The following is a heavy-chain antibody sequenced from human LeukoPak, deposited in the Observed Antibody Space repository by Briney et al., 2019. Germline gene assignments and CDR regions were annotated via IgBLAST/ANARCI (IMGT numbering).Heavy chain of an antibody. CDR3: AKDSGLAARTADYFEY. CDR1: GSTFSSYG. D-gene: IGHD6-6*01. J-gene: IGHJ4*02. Sequence: HPGGSLRLSCAVSGSTFSSYGMHWVRQAPGKGLEWAAFTRYDGSEQYYADSVEGRFTISRDNSNNTLYLQMSSLRPDDTAIYYCAKDSGLAARTADYFEYWGQGTLVTVSS. CDR2: TRYDGSEQ. V-gene: IGHV3-30*02.